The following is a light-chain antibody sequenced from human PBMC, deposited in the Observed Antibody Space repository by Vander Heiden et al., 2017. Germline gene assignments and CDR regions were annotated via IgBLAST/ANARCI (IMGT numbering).Light chain of an antibody. Sequence: QPALTQPASVSGSPGQSITISCTGTSSDVGGYNYVSWYQQHPGKAPKLMNYEVSNRPSGVSNRFSGSKSGNTASLTISGLQAEDEADYYCSSYTSSSTLVVFGGGTKLTVL. CDR3: SSYTSSSTLVV. CDR2: EVS. V-gene: IGLV2-14*01. CDR1: SSDVGGYNY. J-gene: IGLJ2*01.